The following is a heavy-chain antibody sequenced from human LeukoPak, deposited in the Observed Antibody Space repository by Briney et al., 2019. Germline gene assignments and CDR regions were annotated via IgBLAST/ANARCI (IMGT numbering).Heavy chain of an antibody. Sequence: SETLSLTCTVSGGSISTSYWSWIRQPPGKGLEWIGYIYYSGSTNYNPSLKSRVTISVDTSKNQSSLKLNSVTAADTAVYYCARRANNYGSGYFDYWGQGTLVTVSS. CDR2: IYYSGST. V-gene: IGHV4-59*08. CDR3: ARRANNYGSGYFDY. J-gene: IGHJ4*02. CDR1: GGSISTSY. D-gene: IGHD3-10*01.